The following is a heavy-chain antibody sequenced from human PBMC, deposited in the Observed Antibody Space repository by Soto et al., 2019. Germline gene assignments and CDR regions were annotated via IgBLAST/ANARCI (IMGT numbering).Heavy chain of an antibody. Sequence: QVQLVESGGGVVQPGRSLRLSCAASGFTFSSYAMHWVRQAPGKGLEWVAVISYDGSNKYYADSVKGRFTISRDNTKNPLSRQPHGLRAEDTAVYYCARDNPGGFDYWGQGTLVTVSS. V-gene: IGHV3-30-3*01. J-gene: IGHJ4*02. D-gene: IGHD3-10*01. CDR1: GFTFSSYA. CDR2: ISYDGSNK. CDR3: ARDNPGGFDY.